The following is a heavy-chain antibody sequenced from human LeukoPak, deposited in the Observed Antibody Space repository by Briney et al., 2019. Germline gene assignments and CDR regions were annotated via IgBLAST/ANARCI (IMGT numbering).Heavy chain of an antibody. Sequence: PSETLSLTCTVSGGSISSNYWSWIRQPPGKGLEWIGYIYYSGSTNYNPSLKSRVTISVDTSKNQFSLKLSSVTAADTAVYYCASGSGYYYYFDYWGQGTLVTVSS. CDR1: GGSISSNY. D-gene: IGHD3-3*01. CDR3: ASGSGYYYYFDY. CDR2: IYYSGST. J-gene: IGHJ4*02. V-gene: IGHV4-59*01.